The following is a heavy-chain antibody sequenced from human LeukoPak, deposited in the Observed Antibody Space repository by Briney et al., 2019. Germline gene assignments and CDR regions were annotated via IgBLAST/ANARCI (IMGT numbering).Heavy chain of an antibody. Sequence: GGSLRLSCAASGFTVSSNYMSWVRQAPGKGLEWVSVIYSGGSTYYADSVKGRFTISRDNSKNTLYLQMNSLRAEDTAVYYCASRVYDILTMGLLDYWGQGTLVTVSS. J-gene: IGHJ4*02. V-gene: IGHV3-53*01. D-gene: IGHD3-9*01. CDR1: GFTVSSNY. CDR3: ASRVYDILTMGLLDY. CDR2: IYSGGST.